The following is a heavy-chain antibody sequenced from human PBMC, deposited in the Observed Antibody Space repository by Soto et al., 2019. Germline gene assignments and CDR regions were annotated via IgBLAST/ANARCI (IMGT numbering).Heavy chain of an antibody. CDR2: INPNSGVT. D-gene: IGHD1-26*01. Sequence: GASVKVSCKASGYTFTGYYMHWVRQAPGQGLEWMGWINPNSGVTNYAQKFQGRVTMTRDMSISTAYMELSRLRSDDTAVYYCARGSSGSTTYYYYGMDVWGQGTTVTVSS. CDR3: ARGSSGSTTYYYYGMDV. J-gene: IGHJ6*02. V-gene: IGHV1-2*02. CDR1: GYTFTGYY.